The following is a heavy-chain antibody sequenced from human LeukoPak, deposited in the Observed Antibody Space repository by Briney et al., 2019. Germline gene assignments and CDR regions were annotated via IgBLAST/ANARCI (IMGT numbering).Heavy chain of an antibody. D-gene: IGHD3-3*01. J-gene: IGHJ4*02. V-gene: IGHV1-8*01. CDR1: GYTFTSYD. Sequence: ASVKVSCKASGYTFTSYDINWVRQATGQGLEWMGWMNPNSGNTGYAQKFQGRVTMTRNTSISTAYMELSSLRSEDTAVYYCARGQILRFLEWLQREGVAFDYWGQGTLLTVSS. CDR2: MNPNSGNT. CDR3: ARGQILRFLEWLQREGVAFDY.